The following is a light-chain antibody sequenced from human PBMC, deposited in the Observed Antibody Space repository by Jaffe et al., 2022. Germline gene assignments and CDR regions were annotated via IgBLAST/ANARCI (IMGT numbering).Light chain of an antibody. CDR1: QALTRE. J-gene: IGKJ4*01. CDR3: QHFNGYPLT. CDR2: EVS. Sequence: MQLTQSPSSLSASLGDRVTITCRASQALTRELAWYQQEPGKPPRLLISEVSSLARGVPSRFSGSGSGTDFTLTISSLQPEDVATYYCQHFNGYPLTFGGGTKVEIK. V-gene: IGKV1-13*02.